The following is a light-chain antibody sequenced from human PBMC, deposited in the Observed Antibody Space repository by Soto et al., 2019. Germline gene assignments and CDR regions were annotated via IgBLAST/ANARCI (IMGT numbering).Light chain of an antibody. CDR2: WAS. J-gene: IGKJ4*01. V-gene: IGKV4-1*01. CDR3: QQYYTTLS. CDR1: QSVLYNSDNKNY. Sequence: DIVTTQSPDSLAVSLGERATINCKSSQSVLYNSDNKNYLAWYQQKAGQPPKLLIYWASTRDSGVPDRFSGSGSGADFTLTINNLQAEDVAVYYCQQYYTTLSFGGGTKVEIK.